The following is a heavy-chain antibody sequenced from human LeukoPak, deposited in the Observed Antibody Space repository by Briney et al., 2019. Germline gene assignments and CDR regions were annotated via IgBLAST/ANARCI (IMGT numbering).Heavy chain of an antibody. D-gene: IGHD3-22*01. CDR1: GYIFTNYY. J-gene: IGHJ4*02. CDR2: INPSGGAT. V-gene: IGHV1-46*01. Sequence: ASVTVSCKASGYIFTNYYMHWVRQAPGQGPEWMGLINPSGGATRYAQKFQGRITMTRDMSTSTVYMDLSSLRSDGTALYYCARDRDRSGSDLFDYWGQGTLVTVSS. CDR3: ARDRDRSGSDLFDY.